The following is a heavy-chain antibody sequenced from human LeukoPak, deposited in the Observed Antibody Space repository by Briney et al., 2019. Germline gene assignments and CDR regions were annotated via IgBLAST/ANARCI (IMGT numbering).Heavy chain of an antibody. J-gene: IGHJ3*01. D-gene: IGHD1-20*01. CDR1: GFSVSSNY. Sequence: GGSLRLSCAASGFSVSSNYMSWVRQAPGKGLEWVSVIYSGGSTYYADSVKGRFTISRDNSKNTLYLQMNSVRAEDTAVYYCAGETLTGDDAFDFWGQGTMVTVSS. V-gene: IGHV3-66*01. CDR3: AGETLTGDDAFDF. CDR2: IYSGGST.